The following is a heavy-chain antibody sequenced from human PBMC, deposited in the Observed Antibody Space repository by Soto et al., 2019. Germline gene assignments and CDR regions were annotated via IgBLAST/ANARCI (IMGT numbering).Heavy chain of an antibody. CDR3: ARNILTPLWSLYYFDY. J-gene: IGHJ4*02. V-gene: IGHV4-39*01. CDR2: IYYRGNT. CDR1: GDSINSDKYY. D-gene: IGHD3-9*01. Sequence: PSETLSLTCSVSGDSINSDKYYWGWIRQPPGKGLEWIGSIYYRGNTYYNPSLQTRVTISLDKSKSQFSLRLSSVTAADTAVYYCARNILTPLWSLYYFDYWGQGTLVTVSS.